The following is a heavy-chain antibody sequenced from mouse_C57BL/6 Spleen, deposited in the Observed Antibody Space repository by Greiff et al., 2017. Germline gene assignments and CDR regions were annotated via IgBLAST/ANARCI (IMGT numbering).Heavy chain of an antibody. V-gene: IGHV5-6*02. CDR2: ISSGGSYT. J-gene: IGHJ2*01. Sequence: DVKLVESGGDLVKPGGSLKLSCAASGFTFSSYGMSWVRQTPDKRLEWVATISSGGSYTYYPDSVKGRFTISRDNAKNTLYLQMSSLKSEDTAMYYCARHLIYDCYYDYWGQGTTLTVSS. D-gene: IGHD2-3*01. CDR3: ARHLIYDCYYDY. CDR1: GFTFSSYG.